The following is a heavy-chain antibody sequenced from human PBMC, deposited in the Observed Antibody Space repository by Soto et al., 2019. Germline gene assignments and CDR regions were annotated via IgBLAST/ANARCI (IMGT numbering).Heavy chain of an antibody. CDR3: ARVAGSGSYYNYYYYYGMDV. Sequence: GASVKVSCKASGYTFTSYGISWVRQAPGQGLEWMGWISAYNGNTNYAQKLQGRVTMTTDTSTSTAYMELRSLRSDDTAVYYCARVAGSGSYYNYYYYYGMDVWGQGTTVIVSS. CDR2: ISAYNGNT. J-gene: IGHJ6*02. V-gene: IGHV1-18*04. D-gene: IGHD3-10*01. CDR1: GYTFTSYG.